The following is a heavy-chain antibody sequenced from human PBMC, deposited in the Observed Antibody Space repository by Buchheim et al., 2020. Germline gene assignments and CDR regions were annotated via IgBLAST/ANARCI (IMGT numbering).Heavy chain of an antibody. CDR3: SYYYYDINDYYYGLIFDY. D-gene: IGHD3-22*01. J-gene: IGHJ4*02. Sequence: EVQLVESGGGLVKPGGSLRLSCVASGFTFSDAWMSWVRQAPGKGLEWVGRIKSKSDGGTTDYAAPVKGRFTISRDDSRNTLYLQMNSLKTEDTAVYYCSYYYYDINDYYYGLIFDYWGQGTL. CDR1: GFTFSDAW. V-gene: IGHV3-15*01. CDR2: IKSKSDGGTT.